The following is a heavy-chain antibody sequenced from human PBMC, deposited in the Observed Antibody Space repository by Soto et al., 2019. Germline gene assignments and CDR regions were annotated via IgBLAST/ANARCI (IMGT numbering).Heavy chain of an antibody. D-gene: IGHD1-1*01. CDR1: GFAISRGYY. V-gene: IGHV4-38-2*02. CDR3: AREKVGTTFFDN. Sequence: SETLSLTCSVSGFAISRGYYWRWVRQPPGKGVEWIGSIYPSVSSYHNPSLATRLSLSIDTSKNQFTLNLTSVTAADTALYFCAREKVGTTFFDNWGQGIQVTVSS. J-gene: IGHJ4*02. CDR2: IYPSVSS.